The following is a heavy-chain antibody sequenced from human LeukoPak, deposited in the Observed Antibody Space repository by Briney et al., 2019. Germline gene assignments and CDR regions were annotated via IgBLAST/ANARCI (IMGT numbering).Heavy chain of an antibody. Sequence: SETLSLTCTVSGGSISSSSYYWGWIRQPPGKGLEWIGSIYYSGSTYYNPSLKSRVTISVDTSKNQFSLKLSSVTAADTAVSYCVSVYYSNFDYWGQETLVTVSS. J-gene: IGHJ4*02. CDR3: VSVYYSNFDY. CDR1: GGSISSSSYY. V-gene: IGHV4-39*01. D-gene: IGHD3-22*01. CDR2: IYYSGST.